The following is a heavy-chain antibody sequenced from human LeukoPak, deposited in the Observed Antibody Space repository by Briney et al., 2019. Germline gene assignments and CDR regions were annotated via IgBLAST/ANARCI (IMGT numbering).Heavy chain of an antibody. Sequence: ASVKVSCKASGYTFTGYYMHWVRQAPGQGLAWMGWINPSGGSTSYAQKFQGRVTMTRDTSTSTVYMELSSLRSEDTAVYYCARVDTATHFDYWGQGTLVTVSS. CDR3: ARVDTATHFDY. V-gene: IGHV1-46*01. J-gene: IGHJ4*02. CDR1: GYTFTGYY. CDR2: INPSGGST. D-gene: IGHD2-15*01.